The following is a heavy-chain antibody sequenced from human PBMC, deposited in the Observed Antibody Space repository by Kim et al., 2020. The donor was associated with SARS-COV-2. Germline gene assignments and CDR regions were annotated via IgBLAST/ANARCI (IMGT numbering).Heavy chain of an antibody. CDR1: GFTVSSNY. V-gene: IGHV3-53*01. CDR2: IYSGGST. D-gene: IGHD6-13*01. CDR3: ARQYSSSWGGEGPFDY. Sequence: GGSLRLSCAASGFTVSSNYMSWVRQAPGKGLEWVSVIYSGGSTYYADSVKGRFTISRDNSKNTLYLQMNSLRAEDTAVYYCARQYSSSWGGEGPFDYWGQGTLVTVSS. J-gene: IGHJ4*02.